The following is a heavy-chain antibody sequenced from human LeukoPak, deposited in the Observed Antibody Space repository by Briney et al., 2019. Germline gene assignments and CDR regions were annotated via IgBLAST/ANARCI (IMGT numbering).Heavy chain of an antibody. D-gene: IGHD5-24*01. CDR3: ARDLGGDGYNYYYYGMDV. CDR2: IYYSGNT. CDR1: GDSISPYF. V-gene: IGHV4-59*01. Sequence: SETLSLTCTVSGDSISPYFWSWIRQPPGKGLEWIGYIYYSGNTNYNPSLKSRVTISVDTSKNQFSLKLSSVTAADTAVYCCARDLGGDGYNYYYYGMDVWGQGTTVTVSS. J-gene: IGHJ6*02.